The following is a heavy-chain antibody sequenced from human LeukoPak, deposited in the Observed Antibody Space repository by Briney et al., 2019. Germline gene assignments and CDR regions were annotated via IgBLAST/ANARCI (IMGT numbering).Heavy chain of an antibody. V-gene: IGHV4-34*01. D-gene: IGHD3-10*01. CDR2: INHSGST. Sequence: SETLSLTCAVYGGSFSGYYWSWIRQPPGKGLEWIGEINHSGSTNYNPSLKSRVTISVDTSKNQFSLKLSSVTAADTAVYHCARGPPVLLWFGELPFDPWGQGTLVTVSS. CDR3: ARGPPVLLWFGELPFDP. J-gene: IGHJ5*02. CDR1: GGSFSGYY.